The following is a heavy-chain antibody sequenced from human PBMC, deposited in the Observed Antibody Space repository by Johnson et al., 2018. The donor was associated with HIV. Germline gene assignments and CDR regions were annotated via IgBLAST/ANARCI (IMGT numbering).Heavy chain of an antibody. Sequence: LLVESGGGLVQPGGSLRLSCAASGFSFDDYAMHWVRQVPGKGLEWVAGIGWNGLTIGYVDSVKGRFTISRNAATNSLYLRMDSLRTEDTAFYYCLKDRNYGSYLLFFDVWGQGTMVTVSS. CDR1: GFSFDDYA. CDR2: IGWNGLTI. J-gene: IGHJ3*01. CDR3: LKDRNYGSYLLFFDV. V-gene: IGHV3-9*01. D-gene: IGHD3-16*01.